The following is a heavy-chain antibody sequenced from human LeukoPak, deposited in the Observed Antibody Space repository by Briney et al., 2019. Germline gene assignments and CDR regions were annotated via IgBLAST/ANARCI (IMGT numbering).Heavy chain of an antibody. CDR2: ISSSGSTK. D-gene: IGHD5-18*01. CDR1: GLTFSSYE. CDR3: ARDGGYSYGKKGCFEK. Sequence: GGSLRLSCAASGLTFSSYEMNWVRQAPGKGLEWVSYISSSGSTKYYADSVKGRFTISRDNAKNSLYLQMNSLRAEDTAVYYCARDGGYSYGKKGCFEKWGQGTLLTVPS. J-gene: IGHJ4*02. V-gene: IGHV3-48*03.